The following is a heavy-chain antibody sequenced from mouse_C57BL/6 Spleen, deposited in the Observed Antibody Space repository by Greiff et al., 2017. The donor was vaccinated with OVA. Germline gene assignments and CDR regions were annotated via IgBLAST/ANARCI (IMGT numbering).Heavy chain of an antibody. D-gene: IGHD1-3*01. CDR2: IYPETGGT. Sequence: VKLQQSGAELVRPGASVTLSCKASGYTFTDYEMHWVKQTPVHGLEWIGAIYPETGGTAYNQKFKGKAILTADKSSSTAYMELRSLTSEDSAVYYCTRWTKGCYAMDYWGQGTSVTVSS. V-gene: IGHV1-15*01. J-gene: IGHJ4*01. CDR1: GYTFTDYE. CDR3: TRWTKGCYAMDY.